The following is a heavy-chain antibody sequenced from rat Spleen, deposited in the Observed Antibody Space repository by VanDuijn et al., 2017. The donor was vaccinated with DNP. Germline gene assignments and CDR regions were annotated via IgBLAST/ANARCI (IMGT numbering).Heavy chain of an antibody. Sequence: EVRLVESGGGLVQPGRSMKLSCAASGFTFSDYGMAWVLQAPTKGLEWVAAISASGGSTSYRDSVKGRFTISRDNAKSILYLQMDSLRSEDTATYYCSTGRGGPDYWGQGVMVTVSS. D-gene: IGHD1-11*01. CDR1: GFTFSDYG. CDR2: ISASGGST. J-gene: IGHJ2*01. CDR3: STGRGGPDY. V-gene: IGHV5-25*01.